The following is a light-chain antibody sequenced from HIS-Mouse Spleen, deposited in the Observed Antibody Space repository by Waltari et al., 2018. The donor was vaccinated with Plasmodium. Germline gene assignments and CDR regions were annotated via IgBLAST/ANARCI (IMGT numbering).Light chain of an antibody. CDR1: STAVGGYNY. V-gene: IGLV2-14*01. Sequence: QSALTQPASVSGSPGPSITIPCTGTSTAVGGYNYVPWYQQHPGKAPKLMIYEVSNRPSGVSNRFSGSKSGNTASLTISGLQAEDEADYYCSSYTSSSTLWVFGGGTKLTVL. CDR2: EVS. J-gene: IGLJ3*02. CDR3: SSYTSSSTLWV.